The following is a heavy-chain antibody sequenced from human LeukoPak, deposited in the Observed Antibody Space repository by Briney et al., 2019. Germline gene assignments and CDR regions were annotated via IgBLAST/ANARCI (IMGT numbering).Heavy chain of an antibody. Sequence: GGSLRLSCAASGFTFSSHGMHWVRQAPGKGLEWVAFIRYDGSNKYYADSVKGRFTISRDNSKNTLYLQMNSLRAEDTAVYYCAKEEGYYYDSGGYYVEYFQHWGQGTLVTVSS. CDR1: GFTFSSHG. CDR2: IRYDGSNK. V-gene: IGHV3-30*02. J-gene: IGHJ1*01. D-gene: IGHD3-22*01. CDR3: AKEEGYYYDSGGYYVEYFQH.